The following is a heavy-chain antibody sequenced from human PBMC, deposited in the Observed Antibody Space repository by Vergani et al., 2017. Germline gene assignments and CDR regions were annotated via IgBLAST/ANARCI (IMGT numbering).Heavy chain of an antibody. D-gene: IGHD6-13*01. CDR3: ARSSSWYIYFDY. Sequence: EVQLVESGGGLVQPGRSLRLSCAASGFPFDDYAMHWVRQAPGKGLEWVSGISWNSGSIGYADSVKGRFTISRDNAKNSLYLQMNSPRAEDTALYYCARSSSWYIYFDYWGQGTLVTVSS. CDR2: ISWNSGSI. CDR1: GFPFDDYA. J-gene: IGHJ4*02. V-gene: IGHV3-9*01.